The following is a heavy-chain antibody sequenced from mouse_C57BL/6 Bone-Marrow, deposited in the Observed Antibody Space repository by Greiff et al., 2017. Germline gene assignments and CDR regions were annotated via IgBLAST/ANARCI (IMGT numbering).Heavy chain of an antibody. J-gene: IGHJ4*01. D-gene: IGHD2-12*01. Sequence: QVQLQQSGAELARPGASVKLSCKASGYTFTSYGISWVKQRTGQGLEWIGEIYPRSGNTYYNEKFKGKATLTADKSSSTAYMELRSLTSEDAAVYFCEIRQGYYYAMDYWGQGTSVTVSS. CDR1: GYTFTSYG. V-gene: IGHV1-81*01. CDR2: IYPRSGNT. CDR3: EIRQGYYYAMDY.